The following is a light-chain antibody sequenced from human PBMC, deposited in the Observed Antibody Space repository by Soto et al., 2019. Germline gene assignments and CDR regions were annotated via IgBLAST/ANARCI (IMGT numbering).Light chain of an antibody. CDR2: AAS. CDR1: QAISTY. J-gene: IGKJ4*01. V-gene: IGKV1-9*01. CDR3: QQLNAYPLT. Sequence: DIQLTQSPSLLSASVGDRVTITCRASQAISTYLAWYHQTSGKAPKLLISAASTLQRGVPSRFRGSGSGTQFTPTISSLQPEDFATYYCQQLNAYPLTFGGGTKVDIK.